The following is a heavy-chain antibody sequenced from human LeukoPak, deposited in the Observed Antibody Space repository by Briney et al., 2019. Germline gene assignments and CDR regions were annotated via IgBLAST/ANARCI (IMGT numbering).Heavy chain of an antibody. J-gene: IGHJ6*02. CDR2: IYYSGST. Sequence: SETLSLTCTVSGASSRSYYWSWIRQPPGKGREGFGYIYYSGSTNYNPSLKSRVTISVDTSKNQFSLKLSSVTAADTAVYYCARDSSGYHQWYYYGMDVWGQGTTVTVSS. CDR3: ARDSSGYHQWYYYGMDV. CDR1: GASSRSYY. V-gene: IGHV4-59*01. D-gene: IGHD3-22*01.